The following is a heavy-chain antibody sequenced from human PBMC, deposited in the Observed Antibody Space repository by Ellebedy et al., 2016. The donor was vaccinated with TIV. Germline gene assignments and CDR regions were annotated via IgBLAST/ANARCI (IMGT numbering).Heavy chain of an antibody. D-gene: IGHD3-9*01. CDR3: AGEQSPYYEILTGSFDY. CDR2: IWYDGFNK. Sequence: GESLKISCAASGFSFSTYGMHWVRQAPGQGLEWVAVIWYDGFNKDYADSVKGRFTISRDNSKSTLYLELKSLRVEDTAVYYCAGEQSPYYEILTGSFDYWGQGALVTVSS. CDR1: GFSFSTYG. J-gene: IGHJ4*02. V-gene: IGHV3-33*01.